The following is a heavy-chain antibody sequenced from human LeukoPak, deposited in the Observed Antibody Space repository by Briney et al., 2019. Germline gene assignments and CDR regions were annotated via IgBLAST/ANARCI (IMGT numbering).Heavy chain of an antibody. CDR3: AREVLKDSMYMDV. Sequence: PGGSLRLSCAASGFTFSNYWMSWVRQAPGKGLEWVANIKQDESEKYYVDSVKGRFTISRDNARNSLYLQMNSLRVEDTAVYHCAREVLKDSMYMDVWGKGTTVTVSS. D-gene: IGHD2-15*01. CDR1: GFTFSNYW. J-gene: IGHJ6*03. V-gene: IGHV3-7*01. CDR2: IKQDESEK.